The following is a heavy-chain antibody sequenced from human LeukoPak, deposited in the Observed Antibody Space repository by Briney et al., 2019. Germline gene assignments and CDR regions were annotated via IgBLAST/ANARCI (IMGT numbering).Heavy chain of an antibody. Sequence: SETLSLTCTVSGGSINNFFWNWVRQPPGKGLEWIGYIYYSGSTNYNSSLKSRVTMSVDTSKNQFSLKLRSVTAADTAVYYCARGTAPDTHWGQGAQVTVSS. V-gene: IGHV4-59*08. CDR1: GGSINNFF. CDR2: IYYSGST. CDR3: ARGTAPDTH. D-gene: IGHD6-13*01. J-gene: IGHJ4*02.